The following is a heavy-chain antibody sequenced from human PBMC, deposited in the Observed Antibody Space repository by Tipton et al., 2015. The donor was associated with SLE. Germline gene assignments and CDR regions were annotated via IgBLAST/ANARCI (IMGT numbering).Heavy chain of an antibody. CDR2: IDYSGST. V-gene: IGHV4-39*07. CDR1: GDSLRGSTFY. D-gene: IGHD1/OR15-1a*01. J-gene: IGHJ5*02. CDR3: ARDQDVITGENRFDP. Sequence: TLSLTCTGSGDSLRGSTFYWGWIRQPPGKGLEWIGNIDYSGSTHDNPSLKSRVTTSVDTSKNQFSLKLNSVTAADTAIYYCARDQDVITGENRFDPWGQGILVTVSS.